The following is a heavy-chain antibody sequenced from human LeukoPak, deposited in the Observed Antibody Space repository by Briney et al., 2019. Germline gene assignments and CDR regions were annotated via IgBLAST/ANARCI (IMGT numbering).Heavy chain of an antibody. D-gene: IGHD2-15*01. J-gene: IGHJ3*02. V-gene: IGHV7-4-1*02. CDR3: ARVHDIVVVVAATPYDAFDI. CDR2: INANTGNP. CDR1: GYTFTSYA. Sequence: GASVKVSCKASGYTFTSYAMNWVRQAPGQRLEWMGWINANTGNPTYAQGFTGRFVFSLDTSVSTAYLQISSLKAEDTAVYYCARVHDIVVVVAATPYDAFDIWGQGTMVTVSS.